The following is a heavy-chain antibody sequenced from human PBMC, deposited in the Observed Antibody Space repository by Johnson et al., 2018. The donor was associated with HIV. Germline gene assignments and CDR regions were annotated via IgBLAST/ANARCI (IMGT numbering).Heavy chain of an antibody. J-gene: IGHJ3*02. Sequence: VQLVESGGVVVQPGGSLRLSCAASGFTFDDYAMHWVRQAPGKGLEWVSLISWDGGSTYYADSVKGRFTISRDNRKNSLYLQMNSLRAEETALYYCARETGVGSGWHAFEIWGQGTMVTVSS. CDR1: GFTFDDYA. D-gene: IGHD6-25*01. CDR2: ISWDGGST. V-gene: IGHV3-43D*03. CDR3: ARETGVGSGWHAFEI.